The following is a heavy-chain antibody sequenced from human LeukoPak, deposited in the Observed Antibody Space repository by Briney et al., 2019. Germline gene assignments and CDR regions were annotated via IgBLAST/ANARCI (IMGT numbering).Heavy chain of an antibody. V-gene: IGHV3-48*03. J-gene: IGHJ5*02. CDR1: GFTFRNYE. D-gene: IGHD5-18*01. CDR2: ISPSGDTI. CDR3: AKVGRQLSFDQ. Sequence: GGSLRLSCAASGFTFRNYEMSWVRQAPGKGLEWVSYISPSGDTIYYGDSVKGRFTISRDNDKNSLFLQMDSLRAEDTAVYYCAKVGRQLSFDQWGQGTLVTVSS.